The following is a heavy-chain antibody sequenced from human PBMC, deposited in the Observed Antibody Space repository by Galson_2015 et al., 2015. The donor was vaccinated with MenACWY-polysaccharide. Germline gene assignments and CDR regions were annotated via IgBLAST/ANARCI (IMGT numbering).Heavy chain of an antibody. J-gene: IGHJ4*02. CDR3: AKGYSYSKSHVDH. D-gene: IGHD2-15*01. Sequence: SMRLSCAASGFTFDDYAMHWVRHAPGKGLEWVSGISWNSDIIGYADSVKGRFTISRDSAKNSLYLQMNSLRPEDTALYYCAKGYSYSKSHVDHLGQGTLVTVSS. CDR2: ISWNSDII. V-gene: IGHV3-9*01. CDR1: GFTFDDYA.